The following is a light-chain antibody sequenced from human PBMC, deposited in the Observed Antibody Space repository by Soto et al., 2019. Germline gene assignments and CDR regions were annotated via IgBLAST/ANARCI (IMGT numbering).Light chain of an antibody. V-gene: IGLV2-8*01. J-gene: IGLJ3*02. CDR1: SSDVGAYNY. Sequence: QSALTQPPSASGSPGQSVTISCTGTSSDVGAYNYVSWYQQHAGKAPKLVSYEVTKRPSGVPARFSGSKSANTASLTVSGLQAEDEADYYCSSFASSNTWVFGGGTQLTVL. CDR3: SSFASSNTWV. CDR2: EVT.